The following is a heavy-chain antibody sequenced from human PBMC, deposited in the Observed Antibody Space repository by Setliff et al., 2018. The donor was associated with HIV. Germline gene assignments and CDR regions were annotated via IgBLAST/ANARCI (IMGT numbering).Heavy chain of an antibody. Sequence: GGSLRLSCAASGFAFDNYCMTWVRQAPGKGLEWVSAIGGSTGSTYYADSVKGRFTISRDNSKNTLYLQMNSLRAEDTAIYYCAKGFRPVDTALVSGPTYWGQGIRVTVSS. CDR2: IGGSTGST. CDR1: GFAFDNYC. D-gene: IGHD5-18*01. J-gene: IGHJ4*02. V-gene: IGHV3-23*01. CDR3: AKGFRPVDTALVSGPTY.